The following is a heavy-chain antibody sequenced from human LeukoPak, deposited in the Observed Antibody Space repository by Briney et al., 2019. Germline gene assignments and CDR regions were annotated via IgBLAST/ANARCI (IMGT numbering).Heavy chain of an antibody. J-gene: IGHJ4*02. CDR3: AREFVGRFWGSYYFNY. Sequence: GGSLRLSCAASGFTVSSNYMSWVRQAPGKGLEWVSVIYSGGSTYYADSVKGRFTISRDNSKNTLYLQMNSLRAEDTAVYYCAREFVGRFWGSYYFNYWGQGTLVTVSS. CDR1: GFTVSSNY. D-gene: IGHD7-27*01. CDR2: IYSGGST. V-gene: IGHV3-66*01.